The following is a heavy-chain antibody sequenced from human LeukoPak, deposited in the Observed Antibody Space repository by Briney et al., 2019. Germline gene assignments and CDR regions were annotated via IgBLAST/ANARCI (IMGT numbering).Heavy chain of an antibody. CDR2: IYYSGST. V-gene: IGHV4-34*01. CDR1: GGSFSGYY. D-gene: IGHD6-13*01. J-gene: IGHJ5*02. CDR3: ARHLRIAAAGTYWFDP. Sequence: PSETLSLTCAVYGGSFSGYYWSWIRQPPGKGLEWIGSIYYSGSTYYNPSLKSRVTISVDTSKNQFSLKLSSVTAADTAVYYCARHLRIAAAGTYWFDPWGQGTLVTVSS.